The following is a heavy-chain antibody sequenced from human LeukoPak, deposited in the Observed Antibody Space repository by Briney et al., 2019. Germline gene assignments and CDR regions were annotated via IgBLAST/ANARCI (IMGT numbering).Heavy chain of an antibody. J-gene: IGHJ6*02. CDR2: FDPEDGET. D-gene: IGHD6-13*01. CDR1: GYTLTELS. Sequence: ASVKVSCKVSGYTLTELSMHWVRQAPGKGREWMGGFDPEDGETIYAQKFQGRVTMTEDTSTDTAYMELSSLRSEDTAVYYCATGQQLVLGRRTPGYYYGMDVWGQGTTVTVSS. V-gene: IGHV1-24*01. CDR3: ATGQQLVLGRRTPGYYYGMDV.